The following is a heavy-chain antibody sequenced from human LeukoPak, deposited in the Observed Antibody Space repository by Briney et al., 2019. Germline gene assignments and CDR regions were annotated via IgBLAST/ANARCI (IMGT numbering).Heavy chain of an antibody. CDR2: IYTNGKT. D-gene: IGHD1-26*01. CDR1: GFTFSINF. Sequence: WGSLRLSCTASGFTFSINFMNWVRQAPGEGLEWVSVIYTNGKTYYADSVKGRFSISRDNSKNTVYLQMNSLRAEDTAVYYCAKVSSSGGAFDCWGQGTLVTVSS. J-gene: IGHJ4*02. V-gene: IGHV3-53*01. CDR3: AKVSSSGGAFDC.